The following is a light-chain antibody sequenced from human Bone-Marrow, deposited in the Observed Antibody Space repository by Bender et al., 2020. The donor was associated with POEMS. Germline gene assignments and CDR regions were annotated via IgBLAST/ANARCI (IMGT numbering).Light chain of an antibody. CDR2: EGT. V-gene: IGLV2-23*01. J-gene: IGLJ3*02. CDR3: CSYAGSSWV. CDR1: SAGVGIYNL. Sequence: QSALTQPASVSGSPGQSITISCTGTSAGVGIYNLVSWYQHHPDKSPKIIIYEGTKRPSGVSNRFSGSKSGGTASLTVSGLQAEDEADYCCCSYAGSSWVFGGGTRLTVL.